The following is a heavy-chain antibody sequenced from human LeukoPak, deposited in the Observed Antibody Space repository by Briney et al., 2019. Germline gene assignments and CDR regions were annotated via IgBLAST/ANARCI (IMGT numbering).Heavy chain of an antibody. V-gene: IGHV3-49*03. CDR3: TRVNTAMVLGY. Sequence: QAGRSLRLSCTASGFTFGDYAMSWFRQAPGKGLEWVGFIRSKAYGGTTEYAASVKGRFTISRDDSKSIAYLQMNSLKTEDTAVYYCTRVNTAMVLGYWGQGTLVTVSS. CDR2: IRSKAYGGTT. J-gene: IGHJ4*02. D-gene: IGHD5-18*01. CDR1: GFTFGDYA.